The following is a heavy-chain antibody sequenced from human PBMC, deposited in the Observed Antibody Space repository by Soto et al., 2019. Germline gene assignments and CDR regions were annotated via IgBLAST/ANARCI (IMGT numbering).Heavy chain of an antibody. V-gene: IGHV1-2*02. J-gene: IGHJ4*02. Sequence: ASVRVCCKASGYTFTGYYLHWVRQAPGQGLEWMGWINPNSGGTNYAQKYQDRVTMTTDTSTSTAYMELRSLRSDDTAVYYCAISCPGSSCYLIYRRQGTLVTVSS. D-gene: IGHD2-15*01. CDR1: GYTFTGYY. CDR3: AISCPGSSCYLIY. CDR2: INPNSGGT.